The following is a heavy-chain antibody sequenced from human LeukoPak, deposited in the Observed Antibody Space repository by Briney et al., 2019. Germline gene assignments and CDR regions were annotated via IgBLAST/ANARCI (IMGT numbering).Heavy chain of an antibody. CDR2: ISAYNGNP. J-gene: IGHJ4*02. D-gene: IGHD2-8*02. Sequence: GSVKVSCKASGYTFTSYGISWVRQAPGQGLEWMGWISAYNGNPNYAQKLQGRVTMPTDTSKSKAYTELRRLRTHDTAVYYCARIDNNGTGGTSYWGQGTLVTVSS. V-gene: IGHV1-18*01. CDR3: ARIDNNGTGGTSY. CDR1: GYTFTSYG.